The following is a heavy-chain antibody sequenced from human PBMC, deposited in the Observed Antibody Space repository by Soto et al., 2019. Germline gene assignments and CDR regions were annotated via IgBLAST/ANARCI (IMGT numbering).Heavy chain of an antibody. CDR3: AKPSYDFWSGYYHPFDG. CDR2: IWYEGSSK. V-gene: IGHV3-33*06. D-gene: IGHD3-3*01. Sequence: QVKLVESGGGVVQPGRSLRLSCAVSGFTFSSYGMHWVRQAPGKGLEWVALIWYEGSSKFYADSVNGRFTIFRDNSKNTLSLEMSGLRAEDTAMYYCAKPSYDFWSGYYHPFDGWGQGTLVTVSS. CDR1: GFTFSSYG. J-gene: IGHJ4*02.